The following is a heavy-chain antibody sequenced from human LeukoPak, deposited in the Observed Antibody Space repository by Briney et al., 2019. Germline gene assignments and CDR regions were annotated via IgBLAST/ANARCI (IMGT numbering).Heavy chain of an antibody. CDR3: ARTTVTTRADAFDI. V-gene: IGHV3-7*01. CDR1: GFTFSSNW. CDR2: INQDGSEK. D-gene: IGHD4-17*01. J-gene: IGHJ3*02. Sequence: GGSLRLSCAASGFTFSSNWMSWVRQAPGKGLEWVANINQDGSEKYYVDSVKGRFTISRDNAKNSLFLQMNSLRAEDTSVYYCARTTVTTRADAFDIWGQGIMVTVSS.